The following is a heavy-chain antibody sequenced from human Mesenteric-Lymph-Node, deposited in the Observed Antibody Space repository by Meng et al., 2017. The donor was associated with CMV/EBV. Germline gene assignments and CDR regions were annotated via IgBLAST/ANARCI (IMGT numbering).Heavy chain of an antibody. CDR3: ARDSSSGYYYGMDV. Sequence: GESLKISCEASGFPFSGYNMNWVRQAPGKGLEWVSSIFTTASKIAYADSVKGRFTISRDNAKSSLHLQMNSLRAEDTAVYYCARDSSSGYYYGMDVWGQGTTVTVSS. D-gene: IGHD3-22*01. J-gene: IGHJ6*02. CDR2: IFTTASKI. V-gene: IGHV3-21*06. CDR1: GFPFSGYN.